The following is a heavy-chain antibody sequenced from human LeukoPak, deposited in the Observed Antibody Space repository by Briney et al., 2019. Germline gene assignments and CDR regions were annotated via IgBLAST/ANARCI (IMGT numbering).Heavy chain of an antibody. CDR3: ARDAWTGGPNWFDP. Sequence: SVKVSCTASGGTFSSYAISWVRQAPGQGLEWMGGIIPIFGTANYAQKFQGRVTITADESTSTAYMELSSLRSEDTAVYYCARDAWTGGPNWFDPWGQGTLVTVSS. CDR1: GGTFSSYA. CDR2: IIPIFGTA. V-gene: IGHV1-69*01. D-gene: IGHD3/OR15-3a*01. J-gene: IGHJ5*02.